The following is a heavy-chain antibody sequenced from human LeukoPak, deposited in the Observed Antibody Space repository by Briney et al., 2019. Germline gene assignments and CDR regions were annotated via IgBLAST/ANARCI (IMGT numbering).Heavy chain of an antibody. CDR2: IYSSGST. V-gene: IGHV4-59*01. D-gene: IGHD3-22*01. CDR1: GGSISSYY. J-gene: IGHJ4*02. CDR3: ARGAYDRSGYYAPYSDH. Sequence: SETLSLTCTVSGGSISSYYWSWIRQPPGKGLEWIGHIYSSGSTNYNPSLKSRVTISLHTSKNQFSLKLSSVTAADTAVYYCARGAYDRSGYYAPYSDHWGQGTLVTVSS.